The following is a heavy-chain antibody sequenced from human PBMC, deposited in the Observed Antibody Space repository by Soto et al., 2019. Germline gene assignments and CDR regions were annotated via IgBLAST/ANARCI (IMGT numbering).Heavy chain of an antibody. Sequence: ASVKVSCKASGYTFTAQYLHWVRKAPGEGLEWMGWINPTTGATRYAQKFQGRVTMTRDTSMSTAYLEVRSLRPDDTAVYYCARHKGRRHIATNYFDYWGQGTLVTVSS. J-gene: IGHJ4*02. V-gene: IGHV1-2*02. CDR2: INPTTGAT. CDR1: GYTFTAQY. CDR3: ARHKGRRHIATNYFDY. D-gene: IGHD6-13*01.